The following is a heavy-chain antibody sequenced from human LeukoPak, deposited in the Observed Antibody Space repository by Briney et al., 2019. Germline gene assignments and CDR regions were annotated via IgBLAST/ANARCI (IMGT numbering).Heavy chain of an antibody. J-gene: IGHJ4*02. V-gene: IGHV3-30-3*01. D-gene: IGHD4-17*01. CDR1: GFTFSSYA. Sequence: GGSLRLSCAASGFTFSSYAMHWVRQAPGKGLEWAAVISYDGSNKYYADSVKGRFTISRDNSKNTLYLQMNSLRAEDTAVYYCASTVTTIVYWGQGTLVTVSS. CDR2: ISYDGSNK. CDR3: ASTVTTIVY.